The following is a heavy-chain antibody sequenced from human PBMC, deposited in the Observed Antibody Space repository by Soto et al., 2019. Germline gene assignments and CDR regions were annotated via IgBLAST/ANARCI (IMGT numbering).Heavy chain of an antibody. Sequence: QVQLQESGPGLVKPSETLSLTCTVSGGSISSYYWSWIRQPPGKGLEWIGYIYYSGSTNYNPSLKSRVTISVDTSKNQFSLKLSSVTAADTAVYYCARGLLYSYDVYGMDVWGQGTTVTVSS. J-gene: IGHJ6*02. CDR3: ARGLLYSYDVYGMDV. D-gene: IGHD5-18*01. CDR2: IYYSGST. CDR1: GGSISSYY. V-gene: IGHV4-59*01.